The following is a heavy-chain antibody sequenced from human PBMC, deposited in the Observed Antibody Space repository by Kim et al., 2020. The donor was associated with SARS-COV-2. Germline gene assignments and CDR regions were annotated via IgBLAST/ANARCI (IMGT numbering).Heavy chain of an antibody. Sequence: GGSLRLSCAASGFTFISYRMHWVRQAPGKGLEWVSRININGSSTIYADSVKGRFTISRDNAENTLYLQMNSLRAEDTAVYYCAREAPVRAEYYFDYWGQGTLVTVSS. CDR1: GFTFISYR. CDR2: ININGSST. CDR3: AREAPVRAEYYFDY. J-gene: IGHJ4*02. D-gene: IGHD3-10*01. V-gene: IGHV3-74*01.